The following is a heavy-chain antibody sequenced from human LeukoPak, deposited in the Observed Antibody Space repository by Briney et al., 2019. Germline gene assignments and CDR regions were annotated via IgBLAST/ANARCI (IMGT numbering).Heavy chain of an antibody. D-gene: IGHD1-1*01. CDR3: ATNWSDFAY. J-gene: IGHJ4*02. Sequence: SETLSLTCSVSGYSISSGPYWGWIRQPPGQGLEWIASIYLGGTTYYTPSLKSRVTISVDTSKNQLSLRLSSVTAADTAVYYCATNWSDFAYWGPGTLVTVSS. V-gene: IGHV4-38-2*01. CDR2: IYLGGTT. CDR1: GYSISSGPY.